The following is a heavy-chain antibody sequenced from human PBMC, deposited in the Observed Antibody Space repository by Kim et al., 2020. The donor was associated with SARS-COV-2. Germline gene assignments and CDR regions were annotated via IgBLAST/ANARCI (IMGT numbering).Heavy chain of an antibody. CDR2: INHSGTS. Sequence: SETLSLTCAAYGVSLSGYHWTWIRQPPGKGLEWIGEINHSGTSNCNPSLKSRVTMSLDTSKSQFSLTLRSLIAADTAVYYCARGRAGVVPSPVLGLGPYYEYYAIDVWGQGTTVTVSS. J-gene: IGHJ6*02. CDR3: ARGRAGVVPSPVLGLGPYYEYYAIDV. V-gene: IGHV4-34*01. D-gene: IGHD2-8*02. CDR1: GVSLSGYH.